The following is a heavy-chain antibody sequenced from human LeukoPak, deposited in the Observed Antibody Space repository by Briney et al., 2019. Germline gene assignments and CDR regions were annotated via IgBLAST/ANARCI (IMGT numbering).Heavy chain of an antibody. CDR2: INHSGST. CDR3: ARWRKVRGVIITPFDP. D-gene: IGHD3-10*01. V-gene: IGHV4-34*01. J-gene: IGHJ5*02. CDR1: GGSFSGYY. Sequence: SETLSLTCAVYGGSFSGYYWSWIRQPPGKGLEWIGEINHSGSTNYNPSLKSRVTISVDTSKNQFSLKLSSVTAADTAVYYCARWRKVRGVIITPFDPWGQGTLVTVPS.